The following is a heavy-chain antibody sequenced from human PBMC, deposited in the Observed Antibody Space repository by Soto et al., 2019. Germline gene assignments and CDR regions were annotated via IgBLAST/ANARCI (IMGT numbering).Heavy chain of an antibody. CDR1: GFTFSSYG. Sequence: QVQLVESGGGVVQPGRSLRLSCAASGFTFSSYGMHWVRQAPGKGLEWVAVISYDGSNKYYADSVKGRFTISRDNSKNAXDLQMNGLRAEDTAVYYCAKDWDIVVVTATRYGMDVWGQGTTVTVSS. CDR2: ISYDGSNK. CDR3: AKDWDIVVVTATRYGMDV. V-gene: IGHV3-30*18. D-gene: IGHD2-21*02. J-gene: IGHJ6*02.